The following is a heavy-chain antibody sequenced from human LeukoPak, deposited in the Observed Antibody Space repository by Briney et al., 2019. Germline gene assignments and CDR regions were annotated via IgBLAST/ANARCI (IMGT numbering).Heavy chain of an antibody. CDR2: INPRGST. Sequence: SETLSLTCGVSGGSFSSHYWTWIRQPPGKGLEWIGEINPRGSTNYNPSLESRVTVSVDTPKNQFSLKLSSVTAADTAVYYCARRLSSWYAFDYWGQGTLVTVSS. J-gene: IGHJ4*02. D-gene: IGHD6-13*01. V-gene: IGHV4-34*01. CDR1: GGSFSSHY. CDR3: ARRLSSWYAFDY.